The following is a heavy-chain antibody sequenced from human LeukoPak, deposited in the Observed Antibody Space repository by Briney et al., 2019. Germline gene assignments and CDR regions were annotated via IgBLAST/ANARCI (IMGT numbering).Heavy chain of an antibody. J-gene: IGHJ5*02. V-gene: IGHV3-74*01. Sequence: PRGSLRLSRAASGFTFSTYWMHWVRQAPGKGLVWVSRVSADGSSTTYADSVKGRFTISRDNAKNTLYLQMNSLRAEDTAIYYCARGPISSNPGTWGQGTMVTVSS. CDR1: GFTFSTYW. CDR2: VSADGSST. D-gene: IGHD2-2*01. CDR3: ARGPISSNPGT.